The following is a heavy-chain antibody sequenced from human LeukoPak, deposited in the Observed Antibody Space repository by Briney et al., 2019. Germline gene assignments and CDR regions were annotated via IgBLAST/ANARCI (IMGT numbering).Heavy chain of an antibody. CDR3: ARDRGPATVVTPGLGY. Sequence: GGSLRLSCAASGFILSSYSMNWVRQAPGKGLEWVSSISSSSCYTYYADSVKGRFTVSRDNDKNSLYLEMNNLRAEDAAVYYCARDRGPATVVTPGLGYWGQGTLVTVSS. J-gene: IGHJ4*02. CDR2: ISSSSCYT. CDR1: GFILSSYS. V-gene: IGHV3-21*01. D-gene: IGHD4-23*01.